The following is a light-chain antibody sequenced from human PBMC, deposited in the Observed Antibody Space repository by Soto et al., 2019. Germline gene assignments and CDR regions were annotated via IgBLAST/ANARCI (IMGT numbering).Light chain of an antibody. CDR1: QSVLYSSNNKNY. CDR2: WAS. J-gene: IGKJ4*01. CDR3: QQYYSTPLT. Sequence: DIVMTQSPDSLAVSLGERATINCKSSQSVLYSSNNKNYLAWYQQKSGQPPKLLIYWASTRESGVPNRFSGSGSGTDFTLTISSPQAEDVAAYFCQQYYSTPLTFGGGTKVDIK. V-gene: IGKV4-1*01.